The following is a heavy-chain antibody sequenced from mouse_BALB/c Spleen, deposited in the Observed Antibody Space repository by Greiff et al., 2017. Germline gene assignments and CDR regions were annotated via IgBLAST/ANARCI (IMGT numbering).Heavy chain of an antibody. CDR1: GFTFSSYT. Sequence: EVQRVESGGGLVKPGGSLKLSCAASGFTFSSYTMSWVRQTPVKRLEWVATISSGGSYTYYPDSVKGRFTISRDNAKNTLYLQMSSLKSEDTAMYYCTREGGNYAWFAYWGQGTLVTVSA. V-gene: IGHV5-6-4*01. D-gene: IGHD2-1*01. CDR3: TREGGNYAWFAY. J-gene: IGHJ3*01. CDR2: ISSGGSYT.